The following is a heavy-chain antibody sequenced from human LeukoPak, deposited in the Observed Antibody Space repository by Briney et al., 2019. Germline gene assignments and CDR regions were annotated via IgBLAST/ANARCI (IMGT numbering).Heavy chain of an antibody. CDR1: GGSFSGYY. J-gene: IGHJ4*02. CDR3: ARFGSGKPKRAQRNFDY. CDR2: INHSGST. Sequence: ASETLSLTCAVYGGSFSGYYWSWIRQPPGKGLEWIGEINHSGSTNYNPSLKSRVTISVDTSKNQFSLKLSSVTAADTAVYDCARFGSGKPKRAQRNFDYWGQGTLVTVSS. D-gene: IGHD3-10*01. V-gene: IGHV4-34*01.